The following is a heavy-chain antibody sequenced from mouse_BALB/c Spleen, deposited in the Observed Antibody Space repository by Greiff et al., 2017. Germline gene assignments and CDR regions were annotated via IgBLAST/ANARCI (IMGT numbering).Heavy chain of an antibody. Sequence: EVQLQQSGPELVKPGASVKMSCKASGYTFTSYVMHWVKQKPGQGLEWIGYINPYNDGTKYNEKFKGKATLTSDKSSSTAYMELSSLTSEDSAVYYCAREVRSTMITTNYAMDYWGQGTSVTVSS. CDR1: GYTFTSYV. CDR2: INPYNDGT. J-gene: IGHJ4*01. D-gene: IGHD2-4*01. CDR3: AREVRSTMITTNYAMDY. V-gene: IGHV1-14*01.